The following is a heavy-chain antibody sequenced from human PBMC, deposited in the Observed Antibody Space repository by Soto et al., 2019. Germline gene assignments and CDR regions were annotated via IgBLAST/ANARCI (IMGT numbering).Heavy chain of an antibody. D-gene: IGHD2-15*01. J-gene: IGHJ4*02. Sequence: GGSLRLSCAASGFTFSSYAMSWVRQAPGKGLEWVSAISGSGGSTYYADSVKGRFTISRDNSKNTLYLQMNSLRAEDTAVYYCAKVRDIVVVVAATSFDYWGQGTLVTVSS. V-gene: IGHV3-23*01. CDR1: GFTFSSYA. CDR2: ISGSGGST. CDR3: AKVRDIVVVVAATSFDY.